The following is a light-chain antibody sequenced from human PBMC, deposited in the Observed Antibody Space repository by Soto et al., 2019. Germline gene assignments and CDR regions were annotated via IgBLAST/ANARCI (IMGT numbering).Light chain of an antibody. Sequence: QSALTQPASVSGSPGQSITISCTGTSSDVGVYNYVSWFQQHPGKAPKLMIYDVSNRPSGVSNRFSGSKSGNTASLTISGLQAEDEADYYCSSYTSSRSDVFGTGTKLTVL. V-gene: IGLV2-14*03. CDR2: DVS. J-gene: IGLJ1*01. CDR1: SSDVGVYNY. CDR3: SSYTSSRSDV.